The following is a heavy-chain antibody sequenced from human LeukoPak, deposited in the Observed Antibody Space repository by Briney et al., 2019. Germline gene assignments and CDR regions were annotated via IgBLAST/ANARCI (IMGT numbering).Heavy chain of an antibody. CDR1: GFTFSSYT. CDR2: ISSSSSTI. Sequence: PGGSLRLSCAASGFTFSSYTMNWVRQAPGKGLEWFSYISSSSSTIYYADSVKGRFTISRDNAKNPLYLQMNSLRAEDTAVYYCARDLSGYHTVFDYWGQGTLVTVSS. D-gene: IGHD3-3*01. J-gene: IGHJ4*02. V-gene: IGHV3-48*01. CDR3: ARDLSGYHTVFDY.